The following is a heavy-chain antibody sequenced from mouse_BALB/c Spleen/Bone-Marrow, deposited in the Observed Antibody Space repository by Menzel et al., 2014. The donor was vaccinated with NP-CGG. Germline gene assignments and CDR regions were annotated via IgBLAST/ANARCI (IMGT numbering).Heavy chain of an antibody. Sequence: VQLVESGGGLVQPGGSLKLSCAASGFDFSRYWMSWVRQAPGKGLQWIGEINPDSRTISYAPSLKDKFIISRDNAKNTLYLQMSKVRSEDTALYYCQXXXYXGWFAYWGQGTLVTVSA. J-gene: IGHJ3*01. CDR3: QXXXYXGWFAY. CDR2: INPDSRTI. V-gene: IGHV4-1*02. CDR1: GFDFSRYW.